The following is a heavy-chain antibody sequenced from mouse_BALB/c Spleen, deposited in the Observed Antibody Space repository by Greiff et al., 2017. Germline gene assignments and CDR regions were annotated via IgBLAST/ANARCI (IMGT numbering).Heavy chain of an antibody. D-gene: IGHD1-1*01. CDR2: IYPSDSYT. CDR1: GYTFTSYW. J-gene: IGHJ1*01. Sequence: QVQLQQPGAELVRPGASVKLSCKASGYTFTSYWINWVKQRPGQGLEWIGNIYPSDSYTNYNQKFKDKATLTVDKSSSTAYMQLSSPTSEDSAVYYCTSRPSYYGKDFDVWGAGTTVTVSS. V-gene: IGHV1-69*02. CDR3: TSRPSYYGKDFDV.